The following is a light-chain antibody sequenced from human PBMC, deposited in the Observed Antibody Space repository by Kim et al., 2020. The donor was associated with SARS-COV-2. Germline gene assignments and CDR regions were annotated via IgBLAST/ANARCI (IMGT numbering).Light chain of an antibody. Sequence: GHSITIACTGTSSDVGYYTSVSWCQQHPGKAPKLIMYDVSERASGVSNRFSGSQSGNTASLTISGLRAEDEADYYCSSHTTSSTYVFGSGTKVTVL. J-gene: IGLJ1*01. CDR1: SSDVGYYTS. CDR3: SSHTTSSTYV. V-gene: IGLV2-14*03. CDR2: DVS.